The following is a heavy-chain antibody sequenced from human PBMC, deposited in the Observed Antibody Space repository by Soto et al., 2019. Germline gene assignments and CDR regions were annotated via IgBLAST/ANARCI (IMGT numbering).Heavy chain of an antibody. D-gene: IGHD2-2*01. V-gene: IGHV1-18*01. CDR3: AREGYCSSRNSALYDHEYSGIDV. CDR1: GYTFIRYG. CDR2: MSAYNGRT. J-gene: IGHJ6*04. Sequence: ASVKVSCKTSGYTFIRYGVSWVRQAPGQGLEWMGWMSAYNGRTNYAQKFQGRVTMNTDTSTNTAYMELRSLTSDDTAVYYCAREGYCSSRNSALYDHEYSGIDVWGEGTTITFSS.